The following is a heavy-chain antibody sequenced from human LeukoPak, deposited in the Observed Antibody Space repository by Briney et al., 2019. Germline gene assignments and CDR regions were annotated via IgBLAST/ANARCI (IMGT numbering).Heavy chain of an antibody. CDR2: IIPIHGTT. CDR3: ARPTLAYYDSFGYYRDFDY. V-gene: IGHV1-69*13. Sequence: SVKVSCTTSGGTFNTYTLSWVRQAPGQGLEWMGGIIPIHGTTNYAQKFQGRVTITADESTSTAYMELSSLRSEDTAVYYCARPTLAYYDSFGYYRDFDYWGQGTLVTVSS. D-gene: IGHD3-22*01. CDR1: GGTFNTYT. J-gene: IGHJ4*02.